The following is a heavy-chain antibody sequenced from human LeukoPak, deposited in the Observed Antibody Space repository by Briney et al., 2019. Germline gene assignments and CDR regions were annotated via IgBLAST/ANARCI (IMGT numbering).Heavy chain of an antibody. CDR2: IYYSGST. J-gene: IGHJ3*02. CDR1: GGSISSYY. D-gene: IGHD3-22*01. Sequence: SETLSLTCTVSGGSISSYYWSWVRQPPGKGLEWIGYIYYSGSTKYNPSLKSRVTISVDTSNNHFSLKLSSLTAADTAVYYCARDNPYYYDSSGYFDIWGQGTMVTVSS. V-gene: IGHV4-59*01. CDR3: ARDNPYYYDSSGYFDI.